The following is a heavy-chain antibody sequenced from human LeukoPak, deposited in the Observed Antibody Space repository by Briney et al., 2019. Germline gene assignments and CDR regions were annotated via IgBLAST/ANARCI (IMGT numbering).Heavy chain of an antibody. V-gene: IGHV4-59*01. CDR2: IYYSGST. CDR3: AREGYFDTSGYFEY. CDR1: GGFMTSYY. Sequence: SETLSLTCSVSGGFMTSYYWSWIRQTPVKGLEWIGYIYYSGSTNYNPSFRSRATISVDKSNNRFSLKLSAVTAADSAIYYCAREGYFDTSGYFEYWGQGILVTVSP. J-gene: IGHJ4*02. D-gene: IGHD3-22*01.